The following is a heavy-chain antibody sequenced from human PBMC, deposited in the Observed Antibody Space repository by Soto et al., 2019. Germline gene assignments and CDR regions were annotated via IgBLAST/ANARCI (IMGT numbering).Heavy chain of an antibody. CDR1: GFTFSSYA. CDR2: ISGSGGST. CDR3: AKGSFVYSSSSQAKFDP. D-gene: IGHD6-6*01. J-gene: IGHJ5*02. Sequence: HPGGSLRLSCAASGFTFSSYAMSWVRQAPGKGLEWVSAISGSGGSTYYADSVKGRFTISRDNSKNTLYLQMNSLRAEDTAVYYCAKGSFVYSSSSQAKFDPWGQGTLVTVSS. V-gene: IGHV3-23*01.